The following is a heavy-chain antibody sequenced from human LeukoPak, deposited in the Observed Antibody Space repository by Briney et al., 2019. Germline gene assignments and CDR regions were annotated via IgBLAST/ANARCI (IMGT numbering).Heavy chain of an antibody. J-gene: IGHJ4*02. V-gene: IGHV3-23*01. CDR2: ISGSGGST. CDR1: GFTFSSYA. D-gene: IGHD3-9*01. Sequence: GGSLRLSCAASGFTFSSYAMSWVSQAPGKGLEWVSAISGSGGSTYYADSVKGRFTISRDNSKNTLYLQMNSLRAEDTAVYYCAKYDILTGYYLGGFDYWGQGTLVTVSS. CDR3: AKYDILTGYYLGGFDY.